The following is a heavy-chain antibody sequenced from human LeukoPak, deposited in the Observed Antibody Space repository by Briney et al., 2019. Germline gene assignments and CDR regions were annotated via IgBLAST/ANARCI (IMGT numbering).Heavy chain of an antibody. CDR3: ARDSGYEGILHFFDY. Sequence: GGSLRLSCAASGFTFSTYAMSWFRQAPGKGLEWVCGVSATGRSTFHADSVRGRLTISRDNSKNTLYLQMNSLRAEDTAIYYCARDSGYEGILHFFDYWGQGALVSVSS. CDR1: GFTFSTYA. CDR2: VSATGRST. V-gene: IGHV3-23*01. J-gene: IGHJ4*02. D-gene: IGHD5-12*01.